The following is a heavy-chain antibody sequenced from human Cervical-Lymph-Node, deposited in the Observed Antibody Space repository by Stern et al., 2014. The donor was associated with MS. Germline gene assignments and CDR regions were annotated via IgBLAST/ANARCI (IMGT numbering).Heavy chain of an antibody. CDR3: AREVAGHRLGMMDV. Sequence: QVQLVQSGAEVKKPGASVKGSCKASGYTFISYYMHWVRQGPGQGLEWMGIINPSGGSTSYAQKFQGRVTMTRDTSTSTVYMELRSLRSDDTAVYYCAREVAGHRLGMMDVWGQGTTVTVSS. CDR1: GYTFISYY. CDR2: INPSGGST. J-gene: IGHJ6*02. V-gene: IGHV1-46*01. D-gene: IGHD6-19*01.